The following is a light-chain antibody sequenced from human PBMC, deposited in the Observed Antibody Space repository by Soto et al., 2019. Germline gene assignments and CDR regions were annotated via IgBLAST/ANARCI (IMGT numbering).Light chain of an antibody. J-gene: IGLJ2*01. CDR2: YDS. CDR3: QVWDSSSDHVV. Sequence: SYELTQPPSVSVAPGKTARITCGGNNIGSKSVHWYQQKPGQAPVLVIYYDSDRPSGIPERFSGSKSGNTATLTISRVEAGDEADYYCQVWDSSSDHVVFGGGTKLTVL. CDR1: NIGSKS. V-gene: IGLV3-21*04.